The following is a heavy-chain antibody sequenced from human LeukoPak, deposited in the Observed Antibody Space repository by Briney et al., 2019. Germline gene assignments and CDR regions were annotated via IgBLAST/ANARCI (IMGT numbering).Heavy chain of an antibody. J-gene: IGHJ4*02. D-gene: IGHD3-22*01. V-gene: IGHV4-4*02. CDR3: ARDSSSYYDSSGFLFDY. Sequence: PSGTLSLTCAVSGGSISSSNWWSWVRQPPGKGLEWIGYIYYSGSTNYNPSLKSRVTISVDTSKNQFSLKLSSVTAADTAVYYCARDSSSYYDSSGFLFDYWGQGTLVTVSS. CDR2: IYYSGST. CDR1: GGSISSSNW.